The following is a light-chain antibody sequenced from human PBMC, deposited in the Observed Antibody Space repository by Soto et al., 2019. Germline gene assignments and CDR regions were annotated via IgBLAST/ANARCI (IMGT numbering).Light chain of an antibody. V-gene: IGLV8-61*01. Sequence: QTVVTQEPSFSVSPGGTVTLTCGLTSDSVSTSYYASWYQQTPGQTPRMLIYSTNTRSSGVPDRFSGSILGNKAALTITGAQADDESDYYCVLYMGSCFWVFGGGTKLTVL. CDR2: STN. J-gene: IGLJ3*02. CDR3: VLYMGSCFWV. CDR1: SDSVSTSYY.